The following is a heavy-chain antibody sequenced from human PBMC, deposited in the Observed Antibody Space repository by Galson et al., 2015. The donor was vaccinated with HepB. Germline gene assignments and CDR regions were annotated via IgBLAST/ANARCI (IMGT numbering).Heavy chain of an antibody. CDR1: GFTFSSYG. Sequence: SLRLSCAASGFTFSSYGMHWVRQAPGKGLEWVAVISYDGSNKYYADSVKGRFTISRDNSKNTLYLQMNSLRAEDTAVYYCAKEDEGYCSSTSCYWGYYYYGMDVWGQGTTVTVSS. V-gene: IGHV3-30*18. J-gene: IGHJ6*02. CDR2: ISYDGSNK. D-gene: IGHD2-2*01. CDR3: AKEDEGYCSSTSCYWGYYYYGMDV.